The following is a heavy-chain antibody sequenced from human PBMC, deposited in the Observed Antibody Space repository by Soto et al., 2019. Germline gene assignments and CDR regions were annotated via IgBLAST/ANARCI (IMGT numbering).Heavy chain of an antibody. D-gene: IGHD2-15*01. CDR2: IIPIFGTA. V-gene: IGHV1-69*12. J-gene: IGHJ6*02. CDR3: ASVETQRYHYGMDA. Sequence: QVQLVQSGAEVKKPGSSVKVSCKASGGTFSSYAISWVRQAPGQGLEWMGGIIPIFGTADYAQKFQGRVTITADESTTTAYMELSSRRSEDTAVYYCASVETQRYHYGMDAWGQGTTVTVSS. CDR1: GGTFSSYA.